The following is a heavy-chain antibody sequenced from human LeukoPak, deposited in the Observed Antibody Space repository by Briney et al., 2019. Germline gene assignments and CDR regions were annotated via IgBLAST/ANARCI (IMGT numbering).Heavy chain of an antibody. D-gene: IGHD3-22*01. V-gene: IGHV5-51*01. CDR2: IYPGDSDT. Sequence: PGESLKISCKGSGYSFTSYWIGWVRQMPGKGLEWMGIIYPGDSDTRYSPSFQGQVTISADKSISTAYLQWSSLKASDTAMYYCARQNYYDSSGYSLEYWGQGTLVTVSS. CDR3: ARQNYYDSSGYSLEY. J-gene: IGHJ4*02. CDR1: GYSFTSYW.